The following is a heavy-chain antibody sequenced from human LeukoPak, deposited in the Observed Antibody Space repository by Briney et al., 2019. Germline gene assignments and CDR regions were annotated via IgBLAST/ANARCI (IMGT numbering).Heavy chain of an antibody. CDR3: ARRRSSGWYFDY. CDR1: GGSISSYY. Sequence: SETLSLTCTVSGGSISSYYWSWIRQPPGKGLEWIGYIYYSGSTNYNPSLKSRVTISVDTSKNQFSLKLSSVTAADTAVYYCARRRSSGWYFDYWGQGTLVTVSS. D-gene: IGHD6-19*01. V-gene: IGHV4-59*01. J-gene: IGHJ4*02. CDR2: IYYSGST.